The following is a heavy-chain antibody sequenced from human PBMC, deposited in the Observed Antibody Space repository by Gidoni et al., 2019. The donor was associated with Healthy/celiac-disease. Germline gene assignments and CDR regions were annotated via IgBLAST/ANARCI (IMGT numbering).Heavy chain of an antibody. D-gene: IGHD1-1*01. J-gene: IGHJ3*02. CDR1: GFTVSRNY. CDR3: ASASGWNDAFDI. CDR2: IYSGGST. Sequence: EVQLVETGGGLIQPGGSLRLSCAASGFTVSRNYMRWVRQAPGKGLEWVSVIYSGGSTYYADSGKGRFTISRDNSKNTLYLQMNSLRAEDTAVYYCASASGWNDAFDIWGQGTMVTVSS. V-gene: IGHV3-53*02.